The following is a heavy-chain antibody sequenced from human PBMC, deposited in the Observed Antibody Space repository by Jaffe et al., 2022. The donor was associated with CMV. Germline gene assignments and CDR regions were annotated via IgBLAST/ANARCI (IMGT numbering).Heavy chain of an antibody. CDR1: GYTFTSYY. V-gene: IGHV1-46*01. J-gene: IGHJ4*02. Sequence: QVQLVQSGAEVKKPGASVKVSCKASGYTFTSYYMHWVRQAPGQGLEWMGIINPSGGSTSYAQKFQGRVTMTRDTSTSTVYMELSSLRSEDTAVYYCARGPPDLYYDILTGYGGDYWGQGTLVTVSS. CDR3: ARGPPDLYYDILTGYGGDY. D-gene: IGHD3-9*01. CDR2: INPSGGST.